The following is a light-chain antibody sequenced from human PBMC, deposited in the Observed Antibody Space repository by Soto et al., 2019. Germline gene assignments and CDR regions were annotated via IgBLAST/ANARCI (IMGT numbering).Light chain of an antibody. CDR3: QQYNNWPQA. Sequence: EIVITQSPATLSVSPGERATLSCRASQSVSSNLAWYQQKPGQAPRLLISSASTRATGIPARFSGSGSGTEFTLTISSLQSEDFAIYYCQQYNNWPQAFGQGTKVDIK. CDR2: SAS. CDR1: QSVSSN. J-gene: IGKJ1*01. V-gene: IGKV3-15*01.